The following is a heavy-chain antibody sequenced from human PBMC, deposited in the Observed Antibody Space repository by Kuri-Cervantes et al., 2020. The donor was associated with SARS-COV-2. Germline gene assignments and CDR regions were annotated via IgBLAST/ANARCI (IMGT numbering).Heavy chain of an antibody. CDR3: ARDRSVVPAAIHEVILDGMDV. Sequence: GGSLRLSCAASGFTFSSYAMSWVRQAPGKGLEWVSVIYSGGSTYYADSVKGRLTISRDNSKNTLYLQMNSLRAEDTAVYYCARDRSVVPAAIHEVILDGMDVWGQGTTVTVSS. CDR2: IYSGGST. V-gene: IGHV3-53*01. CDR1: GFTFSSYA. D-gene: IGHD2-2*01. J-gene: IGHJ6*02.